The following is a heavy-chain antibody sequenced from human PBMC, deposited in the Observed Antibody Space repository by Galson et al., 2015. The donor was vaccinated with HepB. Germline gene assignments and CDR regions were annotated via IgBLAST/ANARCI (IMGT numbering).Heavy chain of an antibody. J-gene: IGHJ4*02. CDR2: INPSGGST. D-gene: IGHD6-6*01. Sequence: SVKVSCKASGYTFTGYYMHWVRQAPGQGLEWMGIINPSGGSTSYAQKFQGRVTMTRDTSTSTVYMELSSLRSEDTAVYYCARGGVAARPPPNFDYWGQGTLVTVSS. V-gene: IGHV1-46*03. CDR1: GYTFTGYY. CDR3: ARGGVAARPPPNFDY.